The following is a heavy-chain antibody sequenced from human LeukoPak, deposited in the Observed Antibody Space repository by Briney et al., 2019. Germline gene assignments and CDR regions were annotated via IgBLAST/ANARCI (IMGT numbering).Heavy chain of an antibody. CDR3: ARGPTGYFDY. CDR2: ISYDGSNK. V-gene: IGHV3-30*04. J-gene: IGHJ4*02. Sequence: GGSLRLSCAASGFTFSSYAMHWVRAAPGKGLERVAVISYDGSNKYYADSVKGRFTISRDNSKNTLYLQMNSLRAEDTAVYYCARGPTGYFDYWGQGTLVTVSS. CDR1: GFTFSSYA.